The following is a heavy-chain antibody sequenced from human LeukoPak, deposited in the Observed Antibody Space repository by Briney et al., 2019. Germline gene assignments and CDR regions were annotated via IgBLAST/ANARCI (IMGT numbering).Heavy chain of an antibody. CDR2: VSAYADNT. Sequence: ASVKVSCKAPGYTFTSYGITWVRQAPGQGLEWMGWVSAYADNTNYVQKIQGRVTMTTDTSTNTAYMELRSLRSDDTAVYYCARDCIGCHGFDYWGQGTLVTVSS. D-gene: IGHD2-15*01. CDR3: ARDCIGCHGFDY. J-gene: IGHJ4*02. CDR1: GYTFTSYG. V-gene: IGHV1-18*01.